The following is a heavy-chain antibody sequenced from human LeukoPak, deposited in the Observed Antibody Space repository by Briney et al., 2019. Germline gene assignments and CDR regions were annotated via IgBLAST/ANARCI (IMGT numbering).Heavy chain of an antibody. Sequence: GESLKISCKGSGYSFTSYWISWVRQMPEKGLEWMGRIYPSDSYTEYSPSFQGHVTISVDKSINTAYLQWSSLKASDTAMYYCARYWGGDDPVTAIQQELDYWGQGTLVTVSS. CDR3: ARYWGGDDPVTAIQQELDY. V-gene: IGHV5-10-1*01. CDR2: IYPSDSYT. D-gene: IGHD2-21*02. CDR1: GYSFTSYW. J-gene: IGHJ4*02.